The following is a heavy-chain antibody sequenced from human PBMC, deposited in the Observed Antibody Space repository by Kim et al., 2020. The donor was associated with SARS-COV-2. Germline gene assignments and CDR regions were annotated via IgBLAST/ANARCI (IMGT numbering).Heavy chain of an antibody. D-gene: IGHD3-9*01. CDR3: AKEVLRYFDWLPHAFDI. Sequence: KSRVTISVDTSKNQFSLKLSSVTAADTAVYYCAKEVLRYFDWLPHAFDIWGQGTMVTVSS. J-gene: IGHJ3*02. V-gene: IGHV4-39*07.